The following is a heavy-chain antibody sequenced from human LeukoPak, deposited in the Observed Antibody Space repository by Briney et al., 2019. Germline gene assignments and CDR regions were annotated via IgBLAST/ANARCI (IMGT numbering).Heavy chain of an antibody. D-gene: IGHD3-22*01. CDR1: GGSISSYY. CDR3: AREGVGRGMLVVVHYYYMDV. Sequence: TSATLSLTCTVPGGSISSYYWSWIRQPAGKGLEWIGRIYTSGSTNYNPSLKSRVTMSVDTSKNQFSLKLSSVTAADTAVYYCAREGVGRGMLVVVHYYYMDVGGKGTTVTVSS. J-gene: IGHJ6*03. CDR2: IYTSGST. V-gene: IGHV4-4*07.